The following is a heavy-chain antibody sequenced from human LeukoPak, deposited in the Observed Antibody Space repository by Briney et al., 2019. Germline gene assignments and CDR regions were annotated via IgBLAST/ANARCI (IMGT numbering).Heavy chain of an antibody. D-gene: IGHD4-4*01. CDR2: IYYSGST. CDR3: ARGPDSNYFYYYGMDV. V-gene: IGHV4-59*01. CDR1: GGSISSYD. Sequence: SETLSLTCTVSGGSISSYDWSWIRQPPGKGLEWIGYIYYSGSTNYNPSLKSRVTISVDTSKNQFSLKLSSVTAADTAVYYCARGPDSNYFYYYGMDVWGQGTTVTVSS. J-gene: IGHJ6*02.